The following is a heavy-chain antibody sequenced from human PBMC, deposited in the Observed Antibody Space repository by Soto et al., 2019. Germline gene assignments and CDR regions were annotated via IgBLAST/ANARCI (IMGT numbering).Heavy chain of an antibody. Sequence: GGSLRLSCAASGFTFRSYGIHWVRQAPGKGLEWVALIWFDGSKKYYVDSVKGRFAVSRDNSKNTLYLQMNSLRVEDTAVYYCARGPQGCGGDCYSDYWGQGTLVTVSS. CDR3: ARGPQGCGGDCYSDY. CDR2: IWFDGSKK. D-gene: IGHD2-21*02. CDR1: GFTFRSYG. J-gene: IGHJ4*02. V-gene: IGHV3-33*01.